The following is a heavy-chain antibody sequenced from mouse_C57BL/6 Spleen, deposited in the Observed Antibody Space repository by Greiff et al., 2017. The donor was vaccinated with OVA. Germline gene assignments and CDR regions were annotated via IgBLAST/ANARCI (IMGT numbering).Heavy chain of an antibody. Sequence: QVQLKQSGAELVRPGTSVKLSCKASGYTFTSYWMHWVKQRPGQGLEWIGVIDPSDSYTNYNQKFKGKATLTVDTSSSTAYMQLSSLTSEDSAVYYCARRGDSSGYWFAYWGQGTLVTVSA. CDR2: IDPSDSYT. J-gene: IGHJ3*01. CDR1: GYTFTSYW. D-gene: IGHD3-2*02. V-gene: IGHV1-59*01. CDR3: ARRGDSSGYWFAY.